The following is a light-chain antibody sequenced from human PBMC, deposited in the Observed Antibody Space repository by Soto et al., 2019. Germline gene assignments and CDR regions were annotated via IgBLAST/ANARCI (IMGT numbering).Light chain of an antibody. CDR2: KST. CDR1: QTISTW. Sequence: DILMTQSPSTLSASVGDRVTITCRASQTISTWVAWYQHKPGKAPKLLIYKSTSLESGVPSRFSGSGSGTEFTLTINGLQPDDFATYYCQQYNDYPWTFGQGTKV. J-gene: IGKJ1*01. V-gene: IGKV1-5*03. CDR3: QQYNDYPWT.